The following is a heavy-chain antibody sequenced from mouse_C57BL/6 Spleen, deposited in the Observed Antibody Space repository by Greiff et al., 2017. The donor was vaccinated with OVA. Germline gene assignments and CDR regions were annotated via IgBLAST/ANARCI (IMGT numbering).Heavy chain of an antibody. CDR3: SQLGRERAWFAY. CDR1: GYTFTDYY. CDR2: INPNNGGT. Sequence: EVQLQQSGPELVKPGASVKISCKASGYTFTDYYMNWVKQSHGKSLEWIGDINPNNGGTSYNQKFKGKATLTVDKSSSTAYMELRSLTSEDSAVYYCSQLGRERAWFAYWGQGTLVTVSA. J-gene: IGHJ3*01. D-gene: IGHD4-1*02. V-gene: IGHV1-26*01.